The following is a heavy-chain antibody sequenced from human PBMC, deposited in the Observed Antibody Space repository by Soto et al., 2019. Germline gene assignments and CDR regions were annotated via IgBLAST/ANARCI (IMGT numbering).Heavy chain of an antibody. CDR3: ARDGVYYDILTGYSEPFDY. D-gene: IGHD3-9*01. CDR1: GFTVSSNY. V-gene: IGHV3-53*01. Sequence: GGSLRLSCAASGFTVSSNYMSWVRQAPGKGLEWVSVIYSGGSTYYADSVKGRFTISRDNSKNTLYLQMNSLRAEDTAVYYCARDGVYYDILTGYSEPFDYWGQGT. J-gene: IGHJ4*02. CDR2: IYSGGST.